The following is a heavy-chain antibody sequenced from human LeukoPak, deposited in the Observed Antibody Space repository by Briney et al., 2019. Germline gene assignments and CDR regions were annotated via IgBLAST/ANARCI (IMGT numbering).Heavy chain of an antibody. CDR3: ARSRYCSGGSCLYGMDV. Sequence: SVKVSCKASGGTFGSYAISWVRQAPGQGLEWMGRIIPILGIANYAQKFQGRVTITAHKSTSTAYMELSSLRSEDTAVYYCARSRYCSGGSCLYGMDVWGQGTTVTVSS. CDR1: GGTFGSYA. D-gene: IGHD2-15*01. V-gene: IGHV1-69*04. CDR2: IIPILGIA. J-gene: IGHJ6*02.